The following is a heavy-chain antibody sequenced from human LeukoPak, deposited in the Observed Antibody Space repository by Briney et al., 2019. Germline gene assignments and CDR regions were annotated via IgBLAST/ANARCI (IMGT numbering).Heavy chain of an antibody. D-gene: IGHD3-22*01. CDR2: INHSGST. J-gene: IGHJ4*02. Sequence: SETLSLTCAVYGGSFSGYYWSWIRQPPGKGLEWIGEINHSGSTNYNPSLKSRVTISVDTSKNQFSLKLSSVTAADTAVYYCASVFYHDSSGYPADWSQGTLVTVSP. CDR3: ASVFYHDSSGYPAD. V-gene: IGHV4-34*01. CDR1: GGSFSGYY.